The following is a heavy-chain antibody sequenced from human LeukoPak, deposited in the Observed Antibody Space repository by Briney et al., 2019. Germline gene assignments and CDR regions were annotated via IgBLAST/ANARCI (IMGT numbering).Heavy chain of an antibody. Sequence: ASVKVSCKASGGTFSSYAISWVRQAPGQGLEWMGRIIPILGVANYAQKFQGRVTITADKSTSTAYMELSSLRSEDTAVYYCATRNGNYGDYAGDAFDIWGQGTMVTVSS. CDR3: ATRNGNYGDYAGDAFDI. J-gene: IGHJ3*02. D-gene: IGHD4-17*01. V-gene: IGHV1-69*04. CDR2: IIPILGVA. CDR1: GGTFSSYA.